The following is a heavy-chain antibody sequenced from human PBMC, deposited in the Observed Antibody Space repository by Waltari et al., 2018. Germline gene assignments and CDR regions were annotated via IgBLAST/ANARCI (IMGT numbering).Heavy chain of an antibody. Sequence: QLQLQESGPGLVKPSETLSLTCTVSGGSISSSSSYWGWIRTPPGKGLEWIGSIYYSGSTYYNPSLKSRVTISVDTSKNQFSLKLSSVTAADTAVYYCARDQMVQGGVGKFDPWGQGTLVTVSS. CDR1: GGSISSSSSY. CDR2: IYYSGST. CDR3: ARDQMVQGGVGKFDP. D-gene: IGHD3-10*01. V-gene: IGHV4-39*07. J-gene: IGHJ5*02.